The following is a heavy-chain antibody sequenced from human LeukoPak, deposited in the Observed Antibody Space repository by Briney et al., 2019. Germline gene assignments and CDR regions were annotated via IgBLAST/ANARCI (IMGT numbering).Heavy chain of an antibody. V-gene: IGHV4-39*01. D-gene: IGHD3-22*01. Sequence: SETLSLTCTVSGGSISSSSYYWGWIRQPPGKGLEWIGSIYYSGSTYYNPSLKSRVTISVDTSKNQFSLKLSSVTAADTAVYYCARGPRYTYYYDSSGYRGGYYFDYWGQGTLVTVSS. J-gene: IGHJ4*02. CDR2: IYYSGST. CDR1: GGSISSSSYY. CDR3: ARGPRYTYYYDSSGYRGGYYFDY.